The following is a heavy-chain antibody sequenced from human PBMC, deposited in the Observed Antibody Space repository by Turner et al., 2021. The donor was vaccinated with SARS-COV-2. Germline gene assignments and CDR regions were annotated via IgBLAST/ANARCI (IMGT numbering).Heavy chain of an antibody. Sequence: QVQLVQSGAEVKKPGSSVKVSCKASGGTFSSYAISWVRQAPGQGLEWMGGMNPNSGNTGYAQKFQGRVTMTRNTSISTVYMELSSLRSEDTAVYYCARVGEPLRNINDYWGQGTLVTVSS. J-gene: IGHJ4*02. CDR3: ARVGEPLRNINDY. CDR1: GGTFSSYA. CDR2: MNPNSGNT. D-gene: IGHD2-21*02. V-gene: IGHV1-8*02.